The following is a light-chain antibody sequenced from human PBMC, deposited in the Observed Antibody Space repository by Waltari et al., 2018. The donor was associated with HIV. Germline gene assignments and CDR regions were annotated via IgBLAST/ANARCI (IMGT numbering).Light chain of an antibody. CDR1: SGSIANKY. CDR2: END. J-gene: IGLJ2*01. CDR3: QSYDSLTVV. Sequence: NFMLTQPHSMSESPGKTVTISCTRSSGSIANKYVQWYQQRPGSGPVTMVHENDLRPSGVPDRFYGSIDSSSNSASLTISGLKTEDEADYYCQSYDSLTVVFGGGTKLTVL. V-gene: IGLV6-57*04.